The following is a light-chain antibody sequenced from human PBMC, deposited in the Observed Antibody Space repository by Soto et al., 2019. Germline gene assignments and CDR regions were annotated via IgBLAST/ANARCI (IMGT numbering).Light chain of an antibody. Sequence: EVVLTQSPGPPSLSPGERATLSCRASQSVDRNYLSWFQHKRGQPPRVLVFATSSRAAGTPVRFSGSGSGTNFTLTITRVEPEDFGVYYCQQYGGSPPAYTFGLGTKLEI. CDR2: ATS. CDR1: QSVDRNY. J-gene: IGKJ2*01. V-gene: IGKV3-20*01. CDR3: QQYGGSPPAYT.